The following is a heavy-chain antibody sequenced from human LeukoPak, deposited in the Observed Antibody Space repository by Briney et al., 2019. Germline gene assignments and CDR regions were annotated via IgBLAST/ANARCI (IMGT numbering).Heavy chain of an antibody. Sequence: PSETLSLTCAVYGGSFSGYYWSWIRQPPGKGLEWIGEINHSGSTNYNPSLKRRGTISVDTSKNQFSLKLSSATAADTAVYYCARASQAPPYYYDSSGLIDYWGQGTLVTVSS. V-gene: IGHV4-34*01. CDR2: INHSGST. D-gene: IGHD3-22*01. J-gene: IGHJ4*02. CDR3: ARASQAPPYYYDSSGLIDY. CDR1: GGSFSGYY.